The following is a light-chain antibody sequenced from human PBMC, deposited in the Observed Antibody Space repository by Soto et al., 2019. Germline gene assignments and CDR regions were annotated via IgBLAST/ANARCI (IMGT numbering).Light chain of an antibody. Sequence: DIQMTQSPSTPSASVGDRVTITFRASQSISSWLAWYQQKPGKAPKVLIFDASSLESGVPSRFGGSGSATEFTLTISSLQPDDFATYYCQQYSTYPWTFGQGTKVDIK. CDR3: QQYSTYPWT. CDR2: DAS. V-gene: IGKV1-5*01. CDR1: QSISSW. J-gene: IGKJ1*01.